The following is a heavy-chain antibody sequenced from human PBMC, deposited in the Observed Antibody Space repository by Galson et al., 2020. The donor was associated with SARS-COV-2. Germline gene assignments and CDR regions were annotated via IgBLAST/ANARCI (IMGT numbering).Heavy chain of an antibody. V-gene: IGHV1-2*02. CDR2: INPNSGGT. CDR1: GYTFTGYY. J-gene: IGHJ5*02. CDR3: ARVAYYYDSTWFDP. Sequence: ASVKVSCKASGYTFTGYYLHWVRQAPGQGLEWMGWINPNSGGTNYAQKFQGRVTMTRDTSISTAYMELSRLRSDDTAVYYCARVAYYYDSTWFDPWGQGTLVTVSS. D-gene: IGHD3-22*01.